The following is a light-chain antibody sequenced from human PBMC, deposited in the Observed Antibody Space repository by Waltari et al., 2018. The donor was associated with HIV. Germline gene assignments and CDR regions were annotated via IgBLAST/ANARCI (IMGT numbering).Light chain of an antibody. CDR1: KSGDKY. V-gene: IGLV3-1*01. Sequence: SYELTQPPSVSVSPGQTASITCSGDKSGDKYACWYQQKPGQSPVLVIYQDSKRPSGIPERFSGSNSGNTATLTISGTQAMDEDDYYCQAWDSSTVVFGGGTKLTVL. CDR2: QDS. CDR3: QAWDSSTVV. J-gene: IGLJ2*01.